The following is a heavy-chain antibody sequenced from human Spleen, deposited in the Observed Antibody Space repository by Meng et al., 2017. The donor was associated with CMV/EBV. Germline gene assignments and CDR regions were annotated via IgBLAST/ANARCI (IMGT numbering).Heavy chain of an antibody. J-gene: IGHJ5*02. CDR2: IYSGGSST. CDR1: GFTFSSYA. V-gene: IGHV3-23*03. CDR3: AREGGDLSGYYGA. D-gene: IGHD3-22*01. Sequence: GESLKISCAASGFTFSSYAMSWVRQAPGKGLEWVSVIYSGGSSTYYADSVKGRFTISRDNSKNTLYLQMNSLRAEDTAVYYCAREGGDLSGYYGAWGQGTLVTVSS.